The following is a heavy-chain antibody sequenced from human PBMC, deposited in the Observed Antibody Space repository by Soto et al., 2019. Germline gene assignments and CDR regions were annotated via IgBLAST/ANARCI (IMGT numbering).Heavy chain of an antibody. D-gene: IGHD3-22*01. J-gene: IGHJ6*02. CDR2: ISGSGGST. CDR3: AKSLSYYDSSGYYGYYYYGMDV. CDR1: GFAFSSHG. V-gene: IGHV3-23*01. Sequence: GGPLRLSCAASGFAFSSHGMSWVRQAPGKGLEWVSAISGSGGSTYYADSVKGRFAISRDNSKSTLYLQVRNLRAEDTAVYYCAKSLSYYDSSGYYGYYYYGMDVWGQGTTVTVSS.